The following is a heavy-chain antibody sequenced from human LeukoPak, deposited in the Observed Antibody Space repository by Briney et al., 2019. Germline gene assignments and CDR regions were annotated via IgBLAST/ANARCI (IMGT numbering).Heavy chain of an antibody. CDR1: GFTFSSYG. V-gene: IGHV3-30*02. CDR3: AKDQQYPTPRLFDY. D-gene: IGHD2-2*01. J-gene: IGHJ4*02. CDR2: IRYDGSNK. Sequence: GGSLRLSCAASGFTFSSYGMHWVRQAPGKGLERVAFIRYDGSNKYYADSVKGRFTISRDNSKNTLYLQMNSLRAEDTAVYYCAKDQQYPTPRLFDYWGQGTLVTVSS.